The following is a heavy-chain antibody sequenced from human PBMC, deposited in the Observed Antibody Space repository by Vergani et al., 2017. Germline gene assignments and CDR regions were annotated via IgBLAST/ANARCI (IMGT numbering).Heavy chain of an antibody. CDR1: GFSHSTSGMC. J-gene: IGHJ6*02. CDR3: ARNRNRYYGMDV. CDR2: IDWDDDK. D-gene: IGHD2/OR15-2a*01. Sequence: QVTLRESDPALGKPTQTLTLTCTFSGFSHSTSGMCVNWIRQPPGKALEWLARIDWDDDKYYSTSLKTRLTISKDTSKNQVVLIMTNMDPVDTATYYCARNRNRYYGMDVWGQGATVTVSS. V-gene: IGHV2-70*15.